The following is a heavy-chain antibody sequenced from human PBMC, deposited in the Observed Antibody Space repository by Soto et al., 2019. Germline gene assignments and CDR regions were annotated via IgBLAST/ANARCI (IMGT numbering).Heavy chain of an antibody. CDR1: PFTFSNAW. CDR3: TTVFRYCGGASSPDYGMEV. CDR2: LKSKTDGGTT. D-gene: IGHD3-10*01. V-gene: IGHV3-15*01. Sequence: CGSLRLSCSASPFTFSNAWMSWVRQAPGKGLEWVGRLKSKTDGGTTDYAAPVKGRFTISRDDSKNTLYLQINSLKTEDTAVDYCTTVFRYCGGASSPDYGMEVWRKGCRVSV. J-gene: IGHJ6*01.